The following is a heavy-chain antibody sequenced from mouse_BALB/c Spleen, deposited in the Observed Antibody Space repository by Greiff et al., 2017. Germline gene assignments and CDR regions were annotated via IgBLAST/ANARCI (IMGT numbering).Heavy chain of an antibody. CDR2: IWGGGST. D-gene: IGHD2-3*01. CDR1: GFSFSRYS. CDR3: ARNYDGYYGNYFDY. J-gene: IGHJ2*01. Sequence: QVQLKESGPGLVAPSQSLSITCTVSGFSFSRYSVHWVRQPPGKGLEWLGMIWGGGSTDYNSTLKSRLSISKDNSTSHVFLKMNSLQTDDTAMYYCARNYDGYYGNYFDYRGQGTTLTGS. V-gene: IGHV2-6-4*01.